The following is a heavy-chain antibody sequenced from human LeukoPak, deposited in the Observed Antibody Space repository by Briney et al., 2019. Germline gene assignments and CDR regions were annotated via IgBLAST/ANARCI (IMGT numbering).Heavy chain of an antibody. CDR2: ISSSSSYI. V-gene: IGHV3-21*01. D-gene: IGHD2-2*01. Sequence: GGSLRLSCAASGFTFSSYSMNWVRQAPGKGLEWVSSISSSSSYIYYADSVKGRFTISRDNAKNSLYLQMNSLRAEDTAAYYCARSCSSTSCSDYWGQGTLVTVSS. J-gene: IGHJ4*02. CDR3: ARSCSSTSCSDY. CDR1: GFTFSSYS.